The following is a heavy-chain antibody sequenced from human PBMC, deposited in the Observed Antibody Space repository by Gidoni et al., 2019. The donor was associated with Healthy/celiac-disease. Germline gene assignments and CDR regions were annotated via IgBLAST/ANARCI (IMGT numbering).Heavy chain of an antibody. J-gene: IGHJ5*02. D-gene: IGHD3-10*01. V-gene: IGHV4-59*01. CDR3: ARGPYYGSGRVHWFDP. CDR2: IYYSGST. CDR1: GGSISSYY. Sequence: QVQLQESGPGLVKPSETLSLTCTVSGGSISSYYWSWIRQPPGKGLEWIGYIYYSGSTNYNPSLKSRVTISVDTSKNQFSLKLSSVTAADTAVYYCARGPYYGSGRVHWFDPWGQGTLVTVSS.